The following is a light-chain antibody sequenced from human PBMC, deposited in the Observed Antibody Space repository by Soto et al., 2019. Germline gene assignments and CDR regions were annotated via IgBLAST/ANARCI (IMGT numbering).Light chain of an antibody. CDR1: GDVAKL. CDR2: DAS. CDR3: QQYKTWWS. V-gene: IGKV1-5*01. J-gene: IGKJ4*01. Sequence: EIPMTQSPSTLSASVGDTVSVTCRASGDVAKLLAWHQLKPGRDPEILISDASDLKSGVPSSLRGSGFGTYITRTIGGLETDDSEAYDCQQYKTWWSVGRGTKVEIK.